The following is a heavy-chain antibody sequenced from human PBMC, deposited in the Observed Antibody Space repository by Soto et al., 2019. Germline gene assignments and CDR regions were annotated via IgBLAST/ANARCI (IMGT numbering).Heavy chain of an antibody. V-gene: IGHV3-9*01. D-gene: IGHD5-12*01. J-gene: IGHJ4*02. Sequence: KGLEWVSGISWNSGSIAYADSVKGRFTISRDNAKNSLYLQMNSLRPEDTALYYCLKDRYSGYVTSDFSDYWGKGTPVTVSS. CDR3: LKDRYSGYVTSDFSDY. CDR2: ISWNSGSI.